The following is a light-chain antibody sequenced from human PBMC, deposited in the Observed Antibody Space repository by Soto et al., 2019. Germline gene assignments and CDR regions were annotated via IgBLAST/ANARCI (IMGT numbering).Light chain of an antibody. V-gene: IGLV1-44*01. CDR1: SSNIGSNT. J-gene: IGLJ1*01. CDR3: AAWDDSLNGYV. Sequence: QSALTQPPSASGTPGQRVTISCSGSSSNIGSNTVNWYQQLPGTAPKLLIYNNNQRPSGVPDRFSGSKSGNSASLAISGLQSEDEADYYCAAWDDSLNGYVFGTGTKVTV. CDR2: NNN.